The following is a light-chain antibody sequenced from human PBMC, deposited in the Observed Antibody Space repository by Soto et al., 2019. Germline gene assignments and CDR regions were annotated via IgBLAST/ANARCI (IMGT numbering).Light chain of an antibody. Sequence: QSALTQPASVSGSPGQSITIFCTGTSSDVGSYNYVSWYQQHPGRAPKLLIYDVSSRPSGVSNRFSGSKSGNTASLTISGLQAEDEAYYFCTSYTSSSTYVFGAGTKLTVL. CDR2: DVS. CDR1: SSDVGSYNY. V-gene: IGLV2-14*03. J-gene: IGLJ1*01. CDR3: TSYTSSSTYV.